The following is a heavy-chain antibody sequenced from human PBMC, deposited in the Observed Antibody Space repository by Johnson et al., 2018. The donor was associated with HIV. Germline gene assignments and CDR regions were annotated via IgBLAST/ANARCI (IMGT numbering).Heavy chain of an antibody. J-gene: IGHJ3*02. CDR3: AKHPDAFDI. Sequence: QEQLVESGGGLVQPGGSLRLSCAASGFTFSSYGMHWVRQAPGKGLEWVAVISYDGSNKYYADSVKGRFTISRDNSKNTLYLQMNSLRAEDTAVYYCAKHPDAFDIWGQGTMVTVSS. V-gene: IGHV3-30*18. CDR1: GFTFSSYG. CDR2: ISYDGSNK.